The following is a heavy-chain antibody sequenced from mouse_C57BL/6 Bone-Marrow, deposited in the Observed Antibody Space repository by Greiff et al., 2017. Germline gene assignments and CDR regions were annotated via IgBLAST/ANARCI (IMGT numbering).Heavy chain of an antibody. J-gene: IGHJ3*01. CDR3: ARSGYGNYAWFAY. CDR1: GYTFTGYW. CDR2: ILPGSGST. Sequence: VQLVESGAELMKPGASVKLSCKATGYTFTGYWIEWVKQRPGHGLEWIGEILPGSGSTNYNEKFKGKATFTADTSSNTAYIQLSSLTTEDSAIYYCARSGYGNYAWFAYWGQGTLVTVSA. V-gene: IGHV1-9*01. D-gene: IGHD2-10*02.